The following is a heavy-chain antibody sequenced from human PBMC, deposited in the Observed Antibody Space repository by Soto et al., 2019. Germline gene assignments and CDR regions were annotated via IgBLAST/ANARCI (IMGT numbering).Heavy chain of an antibody. CDR1: GYTFTSYY. D-gene: IGHD3-9*01. CDR3: ARDNNYYDILTGYRPRGLDV. Sequence: ASVKVSCKASGYTFTSYYMHWVRQAPGQGLEWMEIINPSGGSTSYAQKLQGRVTMTRDTSTSTVYMELSSLRSEDTAVYFCARDNNYYDILTGYRPRGLDVWGQGTTVTVSS. V-gene: IGHV1-46*01. CDR2: INPSGGST. J-gene: IGHJ6*02.